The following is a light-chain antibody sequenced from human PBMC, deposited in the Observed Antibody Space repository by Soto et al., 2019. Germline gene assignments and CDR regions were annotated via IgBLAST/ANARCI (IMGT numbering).Light chain of an antibody. V-gene: IGKV3-20*01. CDR2: GAS. Sequence: EMVLTQSPGTLSLSPGEGATLSCRASQSVGSIYLAWYQQKPGQAPRLLIYGASRRATGIPDRFSGSGSGTDFTLTISRLEPEDLAVYYCQQYNGSPYTFGRGTKVEI. CDR1: QSVGSIY. J-gene: IGKJ2*01. CDR3: QQYNGSPYT.